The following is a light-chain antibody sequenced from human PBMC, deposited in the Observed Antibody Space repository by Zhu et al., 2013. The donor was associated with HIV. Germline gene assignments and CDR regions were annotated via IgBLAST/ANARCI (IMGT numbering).Light chain of an antibody. J-gene: IGKJ3*01. V-gene: IGKV1-33*01. CDR3: QQYANLPXFT. CDR1: QGIVNY. Sequence: DIQLTQSPSFLSASVGDRVTITCRASQGIVNYLAWYQQIPGKAPKLMIFDASNLETGVPSRFSGSGFGTDFTFTISSLQPEDIATYYCQQYANLPXFTFGPGTKVISN. CDR2: DAS.